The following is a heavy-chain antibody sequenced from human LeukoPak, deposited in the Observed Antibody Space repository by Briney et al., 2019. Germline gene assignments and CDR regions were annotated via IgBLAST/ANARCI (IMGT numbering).Heavy chain of an antibody. D-gene: IGHD3-3*01. CDR1: GFTFSSYS. CDR2: ISSSSSYI. Sequence: GGSLRLSCAASGFTFSSYSMNWVRQAPGKGLEWVSSISSSSSYIYYADSVKGRFAISRENAKNSLYLQMNSLSAEDTAVYYCARPAPLRFLESPWGQGTLVTVSS. CDR3: ARPAPLRFLESP. J-gene: IGHJ5*02. V-gene: IGHV3-21*01.